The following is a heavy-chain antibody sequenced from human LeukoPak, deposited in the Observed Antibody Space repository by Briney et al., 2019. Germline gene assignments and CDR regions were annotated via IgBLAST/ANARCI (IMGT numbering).Heavy chain of an antibody. Sequence: PGGSLRLSCAASGFTFSSNWMSWVRQAPGKGLEWVANVKQDGSETYYVDSVKGRFTISRDNAKNSLFLQTNTLRVEDTAVYYCARAYSYAFEPWGQGTLVTVSS. J-gene: IGHJ5*02. CDR3: ARAYSYAFEP. CDR1: GFTFSSNW. D-gene: IGHD5-18*01. V-gene: IGHV3-7*04. CDR2: VKQDGSET.